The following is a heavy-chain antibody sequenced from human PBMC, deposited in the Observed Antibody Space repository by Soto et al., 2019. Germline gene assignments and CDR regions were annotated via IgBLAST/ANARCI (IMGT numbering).Heavy chain of an antibody. CDR1: GFTFSSYG. CDR3: ARDVPGDSRYFDL. Sequence: GGSLRLSCAASGFTFSSYGMHWVRQAPGKGLEWVAVIWYDGSNKYYADSVKGRFTISRDNSKNTLYLQMNSLRAEDTAVYYCARDVPGDSRYFDLWGRGTLVTVSS. J-gene: IGHJ2*01. CDR2: IWYDGSNK. V-gene: IGHV3-33*01. D-gene: IGHD4-17*01.